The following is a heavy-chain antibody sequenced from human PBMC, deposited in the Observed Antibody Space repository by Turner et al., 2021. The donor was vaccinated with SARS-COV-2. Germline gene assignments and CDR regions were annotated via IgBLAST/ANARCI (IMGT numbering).Heavy chain of an antibody. CDR3: ATDLKGGRGP. D-gene: IGHD1-26*01. CDR2: IYSGGST. V-gene: IGHV3-66*02. Sequence: EVQLVESGGGFVQPGGSLILSCAASGFTVSSNYMSWVRQAPGKGLEWVSVIYSGGSTYYADSVKGRFTSSRDNSKNTLYLQMNSLRAEDTAVYYCATDLKGGRGPWGQGTLVTVSS. J-gene: IGHJ5*02. CDR1: GFTVSSNY.